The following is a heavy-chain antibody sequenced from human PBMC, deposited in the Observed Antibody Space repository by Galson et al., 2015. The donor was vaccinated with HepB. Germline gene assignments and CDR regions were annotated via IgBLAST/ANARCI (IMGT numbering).Heavy chain of an antibody. V-gene: IGHV1-3*01. J-gene: IGHJ3*02. Sequence: SVKVSCKASGYTFTSYAMHWVRQAPGQRLEWMGWINAGNGNTKYSQKFQGRVTITRDTSASTAYMELSSLRSEDTAVYYCARDRLRYSSSWANDAFDIWGQGTMVTVSS. D-gene: IGHD6-13*01. CDR3: ARDRLRYSSSWANDAFDI. CDR2: INAGNGNT. CDR1: GYTFTSYA.